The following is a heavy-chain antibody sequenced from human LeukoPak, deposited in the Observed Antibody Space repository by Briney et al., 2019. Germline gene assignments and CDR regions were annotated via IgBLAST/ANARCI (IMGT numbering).Heavy chain of an antibody. CDR3: AKQQGSHYNYDYGMDV. V-gene: IGHV3-23*01. Sequence: GGSLRLSCAASGFAFSDYYMSWVRQAPGKGLEWVSVISGSGGNTYYADSVKGRFTISRDNSKNTLYLQMNSLRAEDTAVYYCAKQQGSHYNYDYGMDVWGQGTTVTVSS. D-gene: IGHD1/OR15-1a*01. CDR2: ISGSGGNT. J-gene: IGHJ6*02. CDR1: GFAFSDYY.